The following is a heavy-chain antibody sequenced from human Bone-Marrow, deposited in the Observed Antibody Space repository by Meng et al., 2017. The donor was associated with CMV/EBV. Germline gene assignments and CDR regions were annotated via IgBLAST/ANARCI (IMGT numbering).Heavy chain of an antibody. J-gene: IGHJ6*02. Sequence: SETLSLTCTVSGGSISSSSYYWGWIRQPPGKGLEWIGSIYYSGSTYYNPSLKSRVTISVDTSKNQFSLKLSSVTAADTAVYYCARFPGPYSSSSAQNYYYGMDVWGQGTTATVS. D-gene: IGHD6-6*01. CDR3: ARFPGPYSSSSAQNYYYGMDV. CDR2: IYYSGST. V-gene: IGHV4-39*07. CDR1: GGSISSSSYY.